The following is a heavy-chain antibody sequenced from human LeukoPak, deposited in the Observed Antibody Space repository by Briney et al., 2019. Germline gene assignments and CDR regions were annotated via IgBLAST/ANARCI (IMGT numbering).Heavy chain of an antibody. CDR2: ISWNSGSI. V-gene: IGHV3-9*01. CDR3: LAAGGTGY. J-gene: IGHJ4*02. Sequence: PGRSLRLSCAASGFTFDDYAMHWVRQAPGKGLEWVSGISWNSGSIGYADSVKGRFIISRDNAKNSLYLQMNSLRAEDTALYYCLAAGGTGYWGQGTLVTVSS. D-gene: IGHD6-13*01. CDR1: GFTFDDYA.